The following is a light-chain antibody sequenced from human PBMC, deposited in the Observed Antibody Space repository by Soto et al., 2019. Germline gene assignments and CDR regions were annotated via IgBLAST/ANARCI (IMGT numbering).Light chain of an antibody. CDR1: SSDVGAYNF. CDR3: CSYAGSYKYV. J-gene: IGLJ1*01. V-gene: IGLV2-11*01. Sequence: QSVLTQPHSVSGSPGQSVTISCTGTSSDVGAYNFASWYQQRPGTAPRLIIYDVNKRPSGVPDRFSGSKSGNTASLTISGLQAEDEADYYCCSYAGSYKYVFGSGTKVTV. CDR2: DVN.